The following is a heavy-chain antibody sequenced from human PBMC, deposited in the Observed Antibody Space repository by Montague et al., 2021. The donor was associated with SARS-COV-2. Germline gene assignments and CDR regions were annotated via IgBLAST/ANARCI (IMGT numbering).Heavy chain of an antibody. CDR1: GDSTTDYY. Sequence: SETLSLTCTVSGDSTTDYYWSWIRQPPGKGLEYIGYIYFSGSTNYNPSLKSRLTISVDTSKNQFSLKLSSVTAADTAVYFCTRLSLGWNTAWGQGTLVTVSS. V-gene: IGHV4-59*08. CDR2: IYFSGST. J-gene: IGHJ5*02. D-gene: IGHD1-1*01. CDR3: TRLSLGWNTA.